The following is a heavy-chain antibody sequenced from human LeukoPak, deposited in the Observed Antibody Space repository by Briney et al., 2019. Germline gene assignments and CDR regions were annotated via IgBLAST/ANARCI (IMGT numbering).Heavy chain of an antibody. CDR3: ARPTLELAAAGFDP. Sequence: GGSLRLSCAASGFTFSSYAMHWVRQAPGKGLEWVAVISYDGSNKYYADSVKGRFTISRDNSKNTLYLQMNSLRAEDTAVYYCARPTLELAAAGFDPWGQGTLVTVSS. V-gene: IGHV3-30-3*01. CDR2: ISYDGSNK. CDR1: GFTFSSYA. D-gene: IGHD6-13*01. J-gene: IGHJ5*02.